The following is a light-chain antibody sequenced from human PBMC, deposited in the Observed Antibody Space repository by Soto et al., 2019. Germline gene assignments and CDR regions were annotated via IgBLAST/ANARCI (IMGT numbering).Light chain of an antibody. CDR3: NSYTSSSTHV. Sequence: QSALAQPASVSGSPGQSITISCTGTSSDVGGYDFVSWYQQHPDKAPKLMIYEVSDRPSGVSNRFSGSKSGNTATLTISGLQAEDEADYYCNSYTSSSTHVFGTGTKLTVL. CDR2: EVS. V-gene: IGLV2-14*01. J-gene: IGLJ1*01. CDR1: SSDVGGYDF.